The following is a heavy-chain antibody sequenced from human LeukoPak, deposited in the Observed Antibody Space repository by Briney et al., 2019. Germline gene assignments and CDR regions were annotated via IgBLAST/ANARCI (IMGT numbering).Heavy chain of an antibody. Sequence: SETLSLTCTVSGGSISSYYWSWIRQPAGKGLEWIGRIYTSGSTNYNPSLKSRVTMSVDTSKIQFSLKLSSVTAADTAVYYCARAKLATISGYYYYMDVWGKGTTVTVSS. J-gene: IGHJ6*03. CDR2: IYTSGST. V-gene: IGHV4-4*07. D-gene: IGHD5-12*01. CDR3: ARAKLATISGYYYYMDV. CDR1: GGSISSYY.